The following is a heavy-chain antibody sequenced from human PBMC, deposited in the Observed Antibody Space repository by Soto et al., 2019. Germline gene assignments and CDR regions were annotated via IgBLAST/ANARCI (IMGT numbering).Heavy chain of an antibody. CDR3: AKEVDTELNWFDP. V-gene: IGHV3-30*18. CDR2: ISYDGSNK. CDR1: GFTFSSYG. Sequence: HPGGSLRLSCAASGFTFSSYGMHWVRQAPGKGLEWVAVISYDGSNKYYADSVKGRFTISRDNSKNTLYLQMNSPRAEDTAVYYCAKEVDTELNWFDPWGQGTLVTVS. J-gene: IGHJ5*02. D-gene: IGHD5-18*01.